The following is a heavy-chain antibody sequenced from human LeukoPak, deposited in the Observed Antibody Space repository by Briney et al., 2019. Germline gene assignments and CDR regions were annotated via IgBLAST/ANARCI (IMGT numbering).Heavy chain of an antibody. CDR3: AKDRSGSYKRLDAFDI. J-gene: IGHJ3*02. V-gene: IGHV3-30*18. CDR1: GFTFSSYG. CDR2: ISYDGSNK. Sequence: PGGSLRLSCAASGFTFSSYGMHWVRQAPGKGLEWVAVISYDGSNKYYADSVKGRFTISRDNSKNTLYLQMNSLRAEDTAVYYCAKDRSGSYKRLDAFDIWGQGTMVTVSS. D-gene: IGHD1-26*01.